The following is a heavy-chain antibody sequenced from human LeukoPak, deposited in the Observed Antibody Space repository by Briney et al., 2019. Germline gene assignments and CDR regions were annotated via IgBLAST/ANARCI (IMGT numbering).Heavy chain of an antibody. V-gene: IGHV3-30*18. D-gene: IGHD3-3*01. CDR2: ISYDGSNK. CDR3: AKEGLDFWSRAVFYFDY. J-gene: IGHJ4*02. Sequence: GGSLRLSCAASGFTFSSYGMHWVRQAPGKGLEWVAVISYDGSNKYYADSVKGRFTISRDNSKNTLYLQMNSLRAADTAVYYCAKEGLDFWSRAVFYFDYWGQGTLVTVSS. CDR1: GFTFSSYG.